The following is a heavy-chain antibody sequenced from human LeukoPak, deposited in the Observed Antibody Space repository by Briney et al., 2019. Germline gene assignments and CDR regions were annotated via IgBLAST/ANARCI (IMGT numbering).Heavy chain of an antibody. V-gene: IGHV3-33*01. CDR2: IWYDGSNK. CDR1: GFTFSSYG. Sequence: GGSLRLSCAASGFTFSSYGMHWVRQAPGKGLEWVAVIWYDGSNKYYADSVKGRFTISRDNSKNTLYLQMSSLRAEDTAVYYCARDSSSTYYDFWSGYLRGMDVWGQGTTVTVS. CDR3: ARDSSSTYYDFWSGYLRGMDV. D-gene: IGHD3-3*01. J-gene: IGHJ6*02.